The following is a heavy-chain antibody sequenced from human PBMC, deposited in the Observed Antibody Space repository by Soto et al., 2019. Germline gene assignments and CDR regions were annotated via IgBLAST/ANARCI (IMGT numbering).Heavy chain of an antibody. Sequence: QVQLVESGGGVVQPGRSLRLSCAASGFTFSSYGMHWVRQAPGKGLEWVAVIWYDGSNKYYADSVKGRFTISRDNSKNTLYLQMNSLRAEDTAVYYCARDGYGSGSYGMYVWGQGTTVTVSS. CDR2: IWYDGSNK. CDR3: ARDGYGSGSYGMYV. D-gene: IGHD3-10*01. V-gene: IGHV3-33*01. J-gene: IGHJ6*02. CDR1: GFTFSSYG.